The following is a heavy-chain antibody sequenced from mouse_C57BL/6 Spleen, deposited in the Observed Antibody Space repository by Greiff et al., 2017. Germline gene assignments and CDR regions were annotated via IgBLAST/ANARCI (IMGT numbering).Heavy chain of an antibody. D-gene: IGHD3-2*02. Sequence: VQLQQSGAELVRPGTSVKVSCKASGYAFTNYLIEWVKQRPGQGLEWIGVINPGSGGTNYNEKFKGKATLTADKSSSTAYMQLSRLTSEVSVVCCCARGASSGPFAYWGQGTLVTVSA. J-gene: IGHJ3*01. CDR3: ARGASSGPFAY. CDR2: INPGSGGT. V-gene: IGHV1-54*01. CDR1: GYAFTNYL.